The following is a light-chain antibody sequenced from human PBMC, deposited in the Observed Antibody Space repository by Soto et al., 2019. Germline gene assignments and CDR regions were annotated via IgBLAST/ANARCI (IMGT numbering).Light chain of an antibody. Sequence: QSALTQPASVSGSPGQSITISCTGTSSDVGSYNLVSWYQQHPGKAPKLMIYEGSKRPSGVSNRFSGSKSGNTASLTISGXXXXXXXXYYCCSYAGSSTFVVFGGGTKL. V-gene: IGLV2-23*03. CDR3: CSYAGSSTFVV. CDR1: SSDVGSYNL. J-gene: IGLJ2*01. CDR2: EGS.